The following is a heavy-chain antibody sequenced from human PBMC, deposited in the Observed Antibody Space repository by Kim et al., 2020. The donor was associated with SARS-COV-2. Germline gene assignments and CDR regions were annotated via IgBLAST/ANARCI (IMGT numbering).Heavy chain of an antibody. CDR1: GFTFSSYG. V-gene: IGHV3-30*03. CDR3: AMTAVDIVATRDY. J-gene: IGHJ4*02. CDR2: ISYDGSNK. D-gene: IGHD5-12*01. Sequence: GGSLRLSCAASGFTFSSYGMHWVRQAPGKGLEWVAVISYDGSNKYYADSVKGRFTISRDNSKNTLYLQMNSLRAEDTAVYYCAMTAVDIVATRDYWGQGTLVTVSS.